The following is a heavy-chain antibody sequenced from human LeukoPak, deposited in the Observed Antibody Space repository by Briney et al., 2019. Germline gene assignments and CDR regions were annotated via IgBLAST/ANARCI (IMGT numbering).Heavy chain of an antibody. D-gene: IGHD3-22*01. CDR3: ARHGYYDSSGYYQFDY. Sequence: SGTLSLTCTVSGGSISSYYWSRIRQPPGKGLEWIGYIYYSGSTNYNPSLKSRVTISVDTSKNQFSLKLSSVTAADTAVYYCARHGYYDSSGYYQFDYWGQGTLVTVSS. J-gene: IGHJ4*02. V-gene: IGHV4-59*08. CDR2: IYYSGST. CDR1: GGSISSYY.